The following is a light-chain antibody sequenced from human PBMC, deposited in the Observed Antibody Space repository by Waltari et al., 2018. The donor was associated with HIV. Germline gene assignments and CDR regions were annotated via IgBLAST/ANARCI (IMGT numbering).Light chain of an antibody. CDR3: QQSFTTLTWT. CDR2: GAS. V-gene: IGKV1-39*01. CDR1: QSISLY. Sequence: DIQMTQSPSSLSASVGDIVTITSRASQSISLYVNWYQQKPGKAPKLLIYGASSLQSGVPSRFRGSGSGTLFTLTISRLQPEDFATYYCQQSFTTLTWTFGKGTKVETK. J-gene: IGKJ1*01.